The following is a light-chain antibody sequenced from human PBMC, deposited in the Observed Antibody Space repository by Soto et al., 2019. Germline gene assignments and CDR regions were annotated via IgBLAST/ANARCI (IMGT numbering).Light chain of an antibody. J-gene: IGLJ1*01. V-gene: IGLV2-14*01. Sequence: QSVLTQPASVSGSPGQSITISCTGTSSDVGGYNYVSWYQQHPGKAPKLMIYDVSNRPSGVSNRFSGSKSGNTASLTISGLQAEDEADYYCSSYTSSSFGEVFGTGTRSPS. CDR1: SSDVGGYNY. CDR2: DVS. CDR3: SSYTSSSFGEV.